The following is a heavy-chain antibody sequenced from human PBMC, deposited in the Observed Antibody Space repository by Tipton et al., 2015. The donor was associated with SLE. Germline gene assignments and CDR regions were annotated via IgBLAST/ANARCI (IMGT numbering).Heavy chain of an antibody. CDR2: ISSSGSTI. V-gene: IGHV3-48*03. D-gene: IGHD3-3*01. CDR3: ARGRAYYDFGSRNP. CDR1: GFTFSSYE. Sequence: SLRLSCAASGFTFSSYEMNWVRQAPGKGLEWVSYISSSGSTIYYADSVKGRFTISRDNAKNSPYLQMNSLRAEDTAVYYCARGRAYYDFGSRNPWGQGTLVTVSS. J-gene: IGHJ5*02.